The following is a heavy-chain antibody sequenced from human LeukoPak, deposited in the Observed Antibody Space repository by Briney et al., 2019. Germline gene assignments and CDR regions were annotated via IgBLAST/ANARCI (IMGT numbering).Heavy chain of an antibody. CDR1: GHTFTGYY. V-gene: IGHV1-18*04. D-gene: IGHD3-22*01. CDR3: ARFLDYYDSSGYDNFDY. Sequence: GASVKVSCKASGHTFTGYYMHWVRQAPGQGLEWMGWISAYNGNTNYAQKLQGRVTMTTDTSTSTAYMELRSLRSDDTAVYYCARFLDYYDSSGYDNFDYWGQGTLVTVSS. CDR2: ISAYNGNT. J-gene: IGHJ4*02.